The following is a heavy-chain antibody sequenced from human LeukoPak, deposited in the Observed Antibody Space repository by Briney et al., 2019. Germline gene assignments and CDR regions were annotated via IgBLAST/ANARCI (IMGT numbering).Heavy chain of an antibody. CDR2: INPNSGGT. Sequence: ASVKVSCKASGYTLTGYYMHWVRQAPGQGLEWMGWINPNSGGTNHAQKFQGRVTMTRDTSISTAYMELSRLRSDDTAVYYCARGDVYGDYVSYWGQGTLVTVSS. CDR3: ARGDVYGDYVSY. CDR1: GYTLTGYY. V-gene: IGHV1-2*02. J-gene: IGHJ4*02. D-gene: IGHD4-17*01.